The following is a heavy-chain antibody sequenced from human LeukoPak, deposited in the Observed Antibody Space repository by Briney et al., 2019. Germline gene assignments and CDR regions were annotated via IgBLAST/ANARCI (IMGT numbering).Heavy chain of an antibody. CDR1: GFTFDDYA. J-gene: IGHJ5*02. CDR2: ISWNSGSI. CDR3: AKDRSNYP. D-gene: IGHD5-24*01. Sequence: SLRLSCAASGFTFDDYAMHWVRQAPGKGLEWVSGISWNSGSIGYADSVKGRFTISRDNSKNTLYLQMNSLRAEDTAVYYCAKDRSNYPWGQGTLVTVSS. V-gene: IGHV3-9*01.